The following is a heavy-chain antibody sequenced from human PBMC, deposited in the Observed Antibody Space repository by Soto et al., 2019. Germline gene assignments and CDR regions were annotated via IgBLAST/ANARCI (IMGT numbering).Heavy chain of an antibody. J-gene: IGHJ6*02. V-gene: IGHV1-18*04. CDR1: GYTFTSYG. CDR3: ATHSSGWYSLYYYHYYGMDV. Sequence: GASVKVSCKASGYTFTSYGISWVRQAPGQGLEWMGWISAYNGNTNYAQKLQGRVTMTTDTSTSTAYMELRSLRSDDTAVYYCATHSSGWYSLYYYHYYGMDVWGQGTTVTVSS. CDR2: ISAYNGNT. D-gene: IGHD6-19*01.